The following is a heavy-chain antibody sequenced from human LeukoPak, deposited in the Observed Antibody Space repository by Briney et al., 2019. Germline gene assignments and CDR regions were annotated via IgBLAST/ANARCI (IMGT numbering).Heavy chain of an antibody. V-gene: IGHV1-69*13. D-gene: IGHD6-19*01. CDR1: GGTLSSYA. CDR3: ARDHQWLKAFDI. CDR2: IIPIFGTA. Sequence: SVKVSCKASGGTLSSYAISWVRQAPGQGLEWMGGIIPIFGTANYAQKFQGRVTITADESTSTAYMELSSLRSEDTAVYYCARDHQWLKAFDIWGQGTMVTVSS. J-gene: IGHJ3*02.